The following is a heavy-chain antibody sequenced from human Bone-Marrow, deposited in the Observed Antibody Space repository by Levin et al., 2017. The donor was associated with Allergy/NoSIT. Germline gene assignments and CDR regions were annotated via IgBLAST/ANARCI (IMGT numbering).Heavy chain of an antibody. D-gene: IGHD6-13*01. CDR1: GGSITSRTSY. CDR3: VRLNSRAAAGYFDF. Sequence: SCNVSGGSITSRTSYWGWVRQPPGKGLEWLGTVYHRGNSNYQPSLKSRLTVSVDTSRNQFSLALSSVTAADTAVYYCVRLNSRAAAGYFDFWGQGTLVTVSS. CDR2: VYHRGNS. J-gene: IGHJ4*02. V-gene: IGHV4-39*07.